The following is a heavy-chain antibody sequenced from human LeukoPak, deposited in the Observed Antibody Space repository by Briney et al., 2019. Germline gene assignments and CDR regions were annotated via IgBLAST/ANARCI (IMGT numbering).Heavy chain of an antibody. J-gene: IGHJ4*02. V-gene: IGHV3-11*04. CDR1: GFTFSDYY. CDR2: ISSSGSTI. D-gene: IGHD3-16*02. Sequence: GGSLRLSCAASGFTFSDYYMSWIRQAPGKGLEWVSYISSSGSTIYYADSVKGRFTISRDNAKNSLYLQMNSLRAEDTAVYYCAKDASRYDYVWGSYRPNDYWGQGTLVTVSS. CDR3: AKDASRYDYVWGSYRPNDY.